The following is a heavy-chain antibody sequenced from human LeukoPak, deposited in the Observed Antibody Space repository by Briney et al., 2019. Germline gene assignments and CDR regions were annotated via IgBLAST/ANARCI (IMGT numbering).Heavy chain of an antibody. CDR2: IKTKTDGGAT. J-gene: IGHJ4*02. D-gene: IGHD4-23*01. V-gene: IGHV3-15*01. Sequence: GGSLRLSCAASGFTFSSAWMSWVRQAPGQGLEWLGRIKTKTDGGATDYAAPVKGRFTISRDDSKDTLYLQMNSLKSDDTAVYYCANIFGGNSHRSDYWGQGTLVTVSS. CDR1: GFTFSSAW. CDR3: ANIFGGNSHRSDY.